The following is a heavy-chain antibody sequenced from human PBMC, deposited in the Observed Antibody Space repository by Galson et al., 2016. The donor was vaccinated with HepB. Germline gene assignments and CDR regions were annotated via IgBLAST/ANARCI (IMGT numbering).Heavy chain of an antibody. J-gene: IGHJ4*02. CDR2: ISAGSGPT. Sequence: SLRLSCAVSGFTFSRYAMSWVRKAPGKGLEWVSTISAGSGPTDYADSVKGRFTISRDNSKNTLFLQMSSLRVEDTAVYYCARALFGSGSYWCMDVWGQGTLVTVSS. D-gene: IGHD3-10*01. CDR3: ARALFGSGSYWCMDV. V-gene: IGHV3-23*01. CDR1: GFTFSRYA.